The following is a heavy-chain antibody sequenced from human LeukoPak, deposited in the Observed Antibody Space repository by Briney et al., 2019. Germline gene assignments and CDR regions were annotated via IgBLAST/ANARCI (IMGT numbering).Heavy chain of an antibody. J-gene: IGHJ5*02. CDR1: GLTFSSYS. D-gene: IGHD4-17*01. CDR3: ARDSYTVNQGPNWFDP. V-gene: IGHV3-21*01. CDR2: ISSSSSYI. Sequence: GGSLRLSCAASGLTFSSYSMNWVRQAPGKGLEWVSSISSSSSYIYYADSVKGRFTISRDNAKNSLYLQMNSLRAEDTAVYYCARDSYTVNQGPNWFDPWGQGTLVTVSS.